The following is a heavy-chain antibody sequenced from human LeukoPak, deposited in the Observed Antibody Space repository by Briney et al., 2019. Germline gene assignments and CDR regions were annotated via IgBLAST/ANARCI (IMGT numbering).Heavy chain of an antibody. V-gene: IGHV3-48*04. CDR1: GFTFSSYS. CDR3: AREIPSWSYAPDY. D-gene: IGHD1-26*01. Sequence: GGSLRLSCAASGFTFSSYSMNWVRQAPGKGLEWVSYISRSSNAIYYADSVKGRFTIYRDNAKNSLYLQMSSLRPDDTAMYYCAREIPSWSYAPDYWRQGTLVTVSS. J-gene: IGHJ4*02. CDR2: ISRSSNAI.